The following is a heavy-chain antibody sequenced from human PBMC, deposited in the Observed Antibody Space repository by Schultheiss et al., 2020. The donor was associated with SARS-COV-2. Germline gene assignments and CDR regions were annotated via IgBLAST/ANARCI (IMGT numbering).Heavy chain of an antibody. CDR2: ISCNGGST. D-gene: IGHD6-13*01. J-gene: IGHJ1*01. CDR1: GFTFSSYA. V-gene: IGHV3-64*04. CDR3: ARVGSSSWYEYFQH. Sequence: GGSLRLSCSASGFTFSSYAMHWVRQAPGKGLEYVSAISCNGGSTYYADSVKGRFTISRDNSKNTLYLQMNSLRAEDTAVYYCARVGSSSWYEYFQHWGQGTLVTVSS.